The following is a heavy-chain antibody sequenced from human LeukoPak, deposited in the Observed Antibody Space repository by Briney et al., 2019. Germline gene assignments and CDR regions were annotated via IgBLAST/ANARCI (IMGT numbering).Heavy chain of an antibody. CDR2: IYYSGST. CDR3: ARGGGSSSWYYYGMDV. CDR1: GGSISSSSYY. J-gene: IGHJ6*04. D-gene: IGHD6-13*01. Sequence: SETLSLTCTVSGGSISSSSYYWGWIRQPPGKGLEWIGSIYYSGSTYYNPSLKSRVTISVDTSKNQFSLKLSSVTAADTAVYYCARGGGSSSWYYYGMDVWGKGTTVTVSS. V-gene: IGHV4-39*07.